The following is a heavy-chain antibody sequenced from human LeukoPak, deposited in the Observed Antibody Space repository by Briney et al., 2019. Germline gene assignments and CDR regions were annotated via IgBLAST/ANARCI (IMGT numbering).Heavy chain of an antibody. D-gene: IGHD6-13*01. CDR1: GFTFSTYA. V-gene: IGHV3-30*04. J-gene: IGHJ4*02. CDR2: ISYDGSNK. CDR3: ARDVSAAAAAGSGGDY. Sequence: GGSLRLSCTVSGFTFSTYAMHWVRQAPGKGLEWVAVISYDGSNKYYTDSVKGRFTISRDNSKNTLYLQMNSLRPKDTAVYYCARDVSAAAAAGSGGDYWGQGSLVTVSS.